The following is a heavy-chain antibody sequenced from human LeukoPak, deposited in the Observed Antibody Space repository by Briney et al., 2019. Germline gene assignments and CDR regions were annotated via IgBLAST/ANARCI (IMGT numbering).Heavy chain of an antibody. CDR1: GGSITNYY. Sequence: PSQTLSLTCTVSGGSITNYYWSWVRQPAGKGLEWVGRIYTTGTTTYNPSLKNRVTMSVDTSKNQFSLKLTSVPAADTAVYYCARDRTYGGNSGFDYWGQGTLVTVSS. CDR2: IYTTGTT. CDR3: ARDRTYGGNSGFDY. V-gene: IGHV4-4*07. D-gene: IGHD4-23*01. J-gene: IGHJ4*02.